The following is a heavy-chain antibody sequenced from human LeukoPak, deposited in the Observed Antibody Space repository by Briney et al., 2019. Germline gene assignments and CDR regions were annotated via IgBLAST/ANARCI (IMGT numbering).Heavy chain of an antibody. CDR2: ISGSGGST. J-gene: IGHJ4*02. CDR3: AKGGLPGYYYDSSGYYPDY. Sequence: GGSLRLSCAASGFTFSSYAMSWVRQAPGKGLEWVSAISGSGGSTYYADSVKGRFTISRDNSMNTLYLQMNSLRAEDTAVYYCAKGGLPGYYYDSSGYYPDYWGQGTLVTVSS. CDR1: GFTFSSYA. D-gene: IGHD3-22*01. V-gene: IGHV3-23*01.